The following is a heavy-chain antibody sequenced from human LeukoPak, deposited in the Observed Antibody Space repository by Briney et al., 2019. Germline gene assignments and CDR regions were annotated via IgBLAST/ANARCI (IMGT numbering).Heavy chain of an antibody. CDR1: GGSISSYY. J-gene: IGHJ4*02. CDR2: IYYSGNT. V-gene: IGHV4-59*01. Sequence: PSETLSLTCTVSGGSISSYYWSWIRQPPGKGLEWIGYIYYSGNTNYNPSLKSRVTISVDTSKNQFSLKLSSVTAADTAVYYCARSVRALYFDYWGQGTLVTVSS. CDR3: ARSVRALYFDY.